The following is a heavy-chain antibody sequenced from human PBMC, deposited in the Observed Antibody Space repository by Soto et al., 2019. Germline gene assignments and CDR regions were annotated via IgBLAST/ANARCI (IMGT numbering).Heavy chain of an antibody. Sequence: QVQLVQSGAEVKKPGSSVQVSCKASGGTFTSYTISWVRPAPGQGLEWMGRVIPILDIANYAQKFQGRVTITADKYTSTAYMELRSLRSEDTAVYYCARTGYCRSTSCDENYMYVWCKGTTVTVSS. CDR1: GGTFTSYT. CDR2: VIPILDIA. J-gene: IGHJ6*03. V-gene: IGHV1-69*02. CDR3: ARTGYCRSTSCDENYMYV. D-gene: IGHD2-2*01.